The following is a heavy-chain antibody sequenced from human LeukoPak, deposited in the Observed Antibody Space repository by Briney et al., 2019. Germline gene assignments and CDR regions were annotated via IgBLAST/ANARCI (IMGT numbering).Heavy chain of an antibody. Sequence: PSETLSLTCGVSGGSITTTNWWSWVRQPPGQGLEWIGEIHLSGRTNYNPSLNSRVTLALDTSKNHLSLSLTSVPGADTAVYYCSRENGAFSPFGYWGQGTLVTVPS. V-gene: IGHV4-4*02. CDR2: IHLSGRT. D-gene: IGHD2-8*01. CDR3: SRENGAFSPFGY. J-gene: IGHJ4*02. CDR1: GGSITTTNW.